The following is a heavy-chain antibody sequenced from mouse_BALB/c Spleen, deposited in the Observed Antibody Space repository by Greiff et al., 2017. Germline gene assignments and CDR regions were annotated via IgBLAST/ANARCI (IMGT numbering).Heavy chain of an antibody. Sequence: DVMLVESGGGLVQPGGSLKLSCAASGFTFSSYTMSWVRQTPEKRLEWVAYISNGGGSTYYPDTVKGRFTISRDNAKNTLYLQMSSLKSEDTAMYYCARQGGYDGCPYDLDYWGQGTSVTVSS. V-gene: IGHV5-12-2*01. D-gene: IGHD2-3*01. J-gene: IGHJ4*01. CDR1: GFTFSSYT. CDR3: ARQGGYDGCPYDLDY. CDR2: ISNGGGST.